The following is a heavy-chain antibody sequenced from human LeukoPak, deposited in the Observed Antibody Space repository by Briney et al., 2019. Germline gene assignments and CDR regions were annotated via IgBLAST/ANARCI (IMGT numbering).Heavy chain of an antibody. Sequence: GESLENSCKGSGYSINSYWIGWVRQMPGKGLEWMGISYPADSDIRYSPSFQGQVTISADKSISTAYLQWSSLKASDTAMYYCARQEYCSGGSCYTWFDPWGQGTLVIVSS. CDR2: SYPADSDI. CDR1: GYSINSYW. V-gene: IGHV5-51*01. D-gene: IGHD2-15*01. CDR3: ARQEYCSGGSCYTWFDP. J-gene: IGHJ5*02.